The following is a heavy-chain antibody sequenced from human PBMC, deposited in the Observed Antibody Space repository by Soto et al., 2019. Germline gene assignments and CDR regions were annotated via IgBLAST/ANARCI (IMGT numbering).Heavy chain of an antibody. J-gene: IGHJ4*02. V-gene: IGHV4-4*02. D-gene: IGHD2-8*01. CDR1: GGSISSSNW. CDR3: ASIQTDIVLMVYSDY. CDR2: IYHSGST. Sequence: SETLSLTCAVSGGSISSSNWWSWVRQPPGKGLEWIGEIYHSGSTNYNPSLKSRVTISVDKSKNQFSLKLSSVTAAAPAVYYCASIQTDIVLMVYSDYWGQGTLVTVSS.